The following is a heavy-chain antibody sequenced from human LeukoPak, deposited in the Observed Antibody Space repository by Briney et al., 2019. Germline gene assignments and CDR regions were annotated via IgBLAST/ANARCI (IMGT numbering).Heavy chain of an antibody. V-gene: IGHV1-18*01. CDR1: GYTFTSFG. Sequence: ASVKVSCKASGYTFTSFGISRVRQAPGQGLEWMGWISAYNGNTNYAQKLQGRVTMTTDTSTSTAYMELRSLTSDDTAVYYCARSGSSGWYVGSFDYWGQGTLVTVSS. CDR3: ARSGSSGWYVGSFDY. J-gene: IGHJ4*02. CDR2: ISAYNGNT. D-gene: IGHD6-19*01.